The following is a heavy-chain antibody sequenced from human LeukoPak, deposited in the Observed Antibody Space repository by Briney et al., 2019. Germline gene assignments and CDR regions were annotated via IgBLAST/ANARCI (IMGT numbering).Heavy chain of an antibody. J-gene: IGHJ3*02. CDR2: IYSGDST. D-gene: IGHD1-26*01. CDR3: TRGGDIVGTSRSAFDI. V-gene: IGHV3-53*01. CDR1: GYTVMSIY. Sequence: GGSLRLSCPAAGYTVMSIYMSWIRQAPGEGLEWVSLIYSGDSTSYADSVQGRFTISRDNSRNTVFLQMNSLRAEDTAVDYCTRGGDIVGTSRSAFDIWGQGTMVTVSS.